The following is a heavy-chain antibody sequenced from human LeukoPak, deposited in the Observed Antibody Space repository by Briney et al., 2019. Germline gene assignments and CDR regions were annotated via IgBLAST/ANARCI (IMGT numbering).Heavy chain of an antibody. CDR1: GGSISSYY. D-gene: IGHD6-13*01. Sequence: PSETLSLTCTVSGGSISSYYWSWIRQPPGKGLEWIGYIYYSGSTNYNASLKSRVTISVDTSKNQFSLKLSSVTAADTAVYYCAGYIAAAGGNNWFDPWGQGTLVTVSS. CDR3: AGYIAAAGGNNWFDP. V-gene: IGHV4-59*01. CDR2: IYYSGST. J-gene: IGHJ5*02.